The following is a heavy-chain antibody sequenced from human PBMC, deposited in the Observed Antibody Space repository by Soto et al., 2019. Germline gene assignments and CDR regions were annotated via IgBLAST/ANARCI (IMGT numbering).Heavy chain of an antibody. CDR1: GYTFTSYD. V-gene: IGHV1-8*01. J-gene: IGHJ4*02. CDR3: ARGLGYRRNDFRDY. D-gene: IGHD6-13*01. CDR2: MNPNSGNT. Sequence: QVQLVQSGAEVKKPGASVKVSRKASGYTFTSYDINWVRQATGQGLEWMGWMNPNSGNTGYAQKFQGRVSMTRNTSISTAYMELSSLRSEDTAVYYCARGLGYRRNDFRDYWGQRTLITVSS.